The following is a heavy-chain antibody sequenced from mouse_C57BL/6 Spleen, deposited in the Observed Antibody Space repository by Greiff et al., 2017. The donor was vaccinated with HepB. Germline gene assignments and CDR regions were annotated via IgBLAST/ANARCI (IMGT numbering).Heavy chain of an antibody. D-gene: IGHD1-1*02. CDR2: ISNLAYSI. J-gene: IGHJ4*01. CDR1: GFTFSDYG. V-gene: IGHV5-15*01. Sequence: EVKLVESGGGLVQPGGSLKLSCAASGFTFSDYGMAWVRQAPRKGPEWVAFISNLAYSIYYADTVTGRFTISRENAKNTLYLEMSSLRSEDTAMYYCARHYGTDYYAMDYWGQGTSVTVSS. CDR3: ARHYGTDYYAMDY.